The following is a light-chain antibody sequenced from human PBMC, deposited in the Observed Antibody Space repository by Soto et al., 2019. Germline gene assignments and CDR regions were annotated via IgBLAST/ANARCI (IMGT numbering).Light chain of an antibody. CDR3: QQYYSIPYT. J-gene: IGKJ2*01. CDR1: QSVLYSSDNRNY. Sequence: DIVMTQSPDSLAVSLGERVTINCKSSQSVLYSSDNRNYFAWYQQQPGQPPKLLIYWASTRDSGVPDRFSGSGSGADFTLTISSLQAEDVPVYYCQQYYSIPYTFAQGTKLEIK. CDR2: WAS. V-gene: IGKV4-1*01.